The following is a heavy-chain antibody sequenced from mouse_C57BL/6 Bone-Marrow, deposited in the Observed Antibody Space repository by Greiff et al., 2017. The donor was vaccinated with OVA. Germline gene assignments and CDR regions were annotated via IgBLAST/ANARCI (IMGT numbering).Heavy chain of an antibody. CDR1: GFTFSSYA. CDR3: ARGSSFWYFDV. J-gene: IGHJ1*03. CDR2: ISDGGSYT. V-gene: IGHV5-4*01. D-gene: IGHD1-1*01. Sequence: EVQLVESGGGLVKPGGSLKLSCAASGFTFSSYAMSWVRQTPEKRLEWVATISDGGSYTYYPDNVKGRFTISRDNAKNNLYLQMSHLKSEDTAMYYCARGSSFWYFDVWGTGTTVTVSS.